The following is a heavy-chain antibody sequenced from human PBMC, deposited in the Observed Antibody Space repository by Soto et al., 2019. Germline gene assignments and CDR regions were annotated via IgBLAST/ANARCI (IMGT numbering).Heavy chain of an antibody. V-gene: IGHV2-5*02. D-gene: IGHD2-21*02. J-gene: IGHJ6*02. CDR3: AHSRCGGDCLQSYSSHYYYGMDV. CDR1: GFSLSTSGVG. CDR2: IYLDDDK. Sequence: QITLKESGPTLVRPTQTLTLTFTFSGFSLSTSGVGVGWIRQPPGKALEWLALIYLDDDKRYSPTLKSRLTITKDTSKNQVVLTTTNMDPVDTAAYYCAHSRCGGDCLQSYSSHYYYGMDVWGQGTTVTVS.